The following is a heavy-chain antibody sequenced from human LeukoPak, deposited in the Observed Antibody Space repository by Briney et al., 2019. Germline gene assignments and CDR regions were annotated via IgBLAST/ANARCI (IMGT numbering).Heavy chain of an antibody. CDR2: ISYDGSNK. V-gene: IGHV3-30*18. D-gene: IGHD5-12*01. J-gene: IGHJ4*02. Sequence: GGSLRLSCAASGFTFSNYGMHWVRQAPGKGLEWVAVISYDGSNKYYADSVKGRFTISRDNSKNTLYLQMNSLRAEDTAVYYCAKDSVAADIVATLDYWGQGTLVTVSS. CDR3: AKDSVAADIVATLDY. CDR1: GFTFSNYG.